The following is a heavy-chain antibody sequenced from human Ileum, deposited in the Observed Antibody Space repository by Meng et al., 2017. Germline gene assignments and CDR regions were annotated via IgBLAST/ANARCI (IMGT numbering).Heavy chain of an antibody. D-gene: IGHD3-22*01. V-gene: IGHV3-74*01. CDR2: ISSDGSST. J-gene: IGHJ4*02. CDR1: GFPFRSYW. Sequence: RGSLRLSCAASGFPFRSYWMHWVRQAPEEGLVWVSRISSDGSSTSYAGSVQGRFTISRDNAYNTLYLQMNSLRAEDTAIYYCISDMYDYDNSGKTTFDNWGQGTLVTVSS. CDR3: ISDMYDYDNSGKTTFDN.